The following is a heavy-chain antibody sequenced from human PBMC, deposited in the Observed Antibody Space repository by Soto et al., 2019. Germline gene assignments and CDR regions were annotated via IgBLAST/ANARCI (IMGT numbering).Heavy chain of an antibody. Sequence: SETLSLTCSVSGGSISSSSYFWGWIRQPPGKGLEWIGYIYHSGSTYYNPSLKSRVTISVDRSKNQFSLKLSSVTAADTAVYYCARVPDRWGQGTLVTVSS. CDR1: GGSISSSSYF. CDR2: IYHSGST. V-gene: IGHV4-39*07. J-gene: IGHJ5*02. CDR3: ARVPDR. D-gene: IGHD2-2*01.